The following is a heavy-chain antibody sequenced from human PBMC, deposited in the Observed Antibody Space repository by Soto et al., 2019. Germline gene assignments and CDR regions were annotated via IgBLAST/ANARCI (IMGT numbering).Heavy chain of an antibody. CDR3: ARGQNSSSYYFDY. V-gene: IGHV4-59*13. CDR2: IFYSGST. Sequence: PSETLSLTCTVSGGSISNYYWSWIRQPPGKGLEWVGYIFYSGSTKYNPSLRSRVTISVDTSKNQFSLNLSSVTAADTAVYYCARGQNSSSYYFDYWGQGALVTVSS. D-gene: IGHD6-6*01. J-gene: IGHJ4*02. CDR1: GGSISNYY.